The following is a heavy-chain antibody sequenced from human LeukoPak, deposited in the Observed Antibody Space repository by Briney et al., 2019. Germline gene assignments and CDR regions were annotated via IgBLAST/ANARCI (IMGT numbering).Heavy chain of an antibody. CDR2: IYYSGST. J-gene: IGHJ4*02. V-gene: IGHV4-59*01. CDR1: GGSISSYY. CDR3: AREGMVRGVSTSNFDY. D-gene: IGHD3-10*01. Sequence: SETLSLTCTVSGGSISSYYWSWIRQPPGKGLEWIGYIYYSGSTNYNPSLKSRVTISVDTSKNQFSLKLSSVTAADTAVYYCAREGMVRGVSTSNFDYWGQGTLVTVSS.